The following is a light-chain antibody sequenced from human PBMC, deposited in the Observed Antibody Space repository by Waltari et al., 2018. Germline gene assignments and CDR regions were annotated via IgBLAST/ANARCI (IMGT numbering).Light chain of an antibody. CDR1: QSLRIY. CDR3: QHYESLPVT. V-gene: IGKV3-20*01. Sequence: EIVLTQSPGTLSLSPGERATLSCRASQSLRIYLAWYQQKPGQAPRLLIYHASTRATGIPDRFSGSGSGTDFSLTISRLEPEDFAVYYCQHYESLPVTFGQGTKVKIK. J-gene: IGKJ1*01. CDR2: HAS.